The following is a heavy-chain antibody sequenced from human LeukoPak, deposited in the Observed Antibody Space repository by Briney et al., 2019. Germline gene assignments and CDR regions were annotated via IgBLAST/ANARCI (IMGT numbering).Heavy chain of an antibody. V-gene: IGHV1-2*02. J-gene: IGHJ4*02. Sequence: ASVKVSCKASGYTFTGYYMHWVRQAPGQGLEWTGWINPNSGGTNYAQKFQGRVTMTTDTSTSTAYMELRSLRSDDTAVYYCARRVVGAPCDYWGQGTLVTVSS. D-gene: IGHD1-26*01. CDR2: INPNSGGT. CDR3: ARRVVGAPCDY. CDR1: GYTFTGYY.